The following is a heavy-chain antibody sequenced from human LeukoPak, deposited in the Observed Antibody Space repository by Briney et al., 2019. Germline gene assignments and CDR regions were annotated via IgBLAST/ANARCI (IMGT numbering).Heavy chain of an antibody. V-gene: IGHV3-74*01. J-gene: IGHJ4*02. CDR1: GFTFSSYW. D-gene: IGHD2-2*01. CDR2: INTDGSST. CDR3: ATWECSSTSCTNDY. Sequence: GGSLRLSCVASGFTFSSYWMHWDRQAPGKGLVWVSRINTDGSSTRYADSVKGRFTISRDNAKNTLYLQMNSLRAEDTAVYYCATWECSSTSCTNDYWGQGTLVTVSS.